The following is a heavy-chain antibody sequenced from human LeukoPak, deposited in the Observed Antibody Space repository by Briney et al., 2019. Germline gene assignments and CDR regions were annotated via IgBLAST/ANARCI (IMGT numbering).Heavy chain of an antibody. J-gene: IGHJ6*03. CDR1: GFTFSSYV. V-gene: IGHV3-30*03. Sequence: PGKSLRLSCAASGFTFSSYVMHWVRQAPGKGLEWVSVISYDGNNKYYADSVKGRFTISRDNSKNTLYLQMNSLRAEDTAVYYCARDNRRSWDTRRYYYMDVWGKGTTVTVSS. CDR3: ARDNRRSWDTRRYYYMDV. D-gene: IGHD1-14*01. CDR2: ISYDGNNK.